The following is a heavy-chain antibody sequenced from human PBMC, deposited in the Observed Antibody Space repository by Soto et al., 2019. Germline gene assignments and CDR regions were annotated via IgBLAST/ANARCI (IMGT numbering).Heavy chain of an antibody. CDR1: GYIFTTYS. V-gene: IGHV1-46*01. J-gene: IGHJ4*02. CDR2: VDPRDGST. CDR3: SSGRRSGREFEY. D-gene: IGHD6-25*01. Sequence: QVQLVQSGAEMKRPGASVILSCKASGYIFTTYSIHWVRQTAGQGFEWMAKVDPRDGSTGYAQKFGGRVTMDCDTSTGTVCMDVSSLTYDVTASYYCSSGRRSGREFEYWCQGNQVTVSS.